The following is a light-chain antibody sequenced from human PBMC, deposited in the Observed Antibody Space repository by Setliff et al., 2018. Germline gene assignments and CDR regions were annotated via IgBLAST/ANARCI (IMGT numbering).Light chain of an antibody. V-gene: IGLV2-14*02. CDR1: SSDVGNYNL. CDR2: EVS. CDR3: CSFTTTGTYV. J-gene: IGLJ1*01. Sequence: QSALTQPASVSGSPGQSITFSCTGTSSDVGNYNLVSWYQQHPGKAPKLMIYEVSKRPSGVSNRFSGSKSGNTASLTISGLQAEDEADYYCCSFTTTGTYVFGVGTKVTV.